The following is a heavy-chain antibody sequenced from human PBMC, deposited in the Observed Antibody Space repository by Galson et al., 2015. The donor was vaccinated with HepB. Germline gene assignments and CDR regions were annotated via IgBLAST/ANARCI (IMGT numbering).Heavy chain of an antibody. CDR1: GFTFSSYA. CDR2: ISYDGSNK. V-gene: IGHV3-30*04. J-gene: IGHJ4*02. CDR3: ARDGVERRWSHESFDY. Sequence: SLRLSCAASGFTFSSYAMHWVRQAPGKGLEWVAVISYDGSNKYYADSVKGRFTISRDNSKNTLYLQMNSLRAEDTAVYYCARDGVERRWSHESFDYWGQGTLVTVSS. D-gene: IGHD1-1*01.